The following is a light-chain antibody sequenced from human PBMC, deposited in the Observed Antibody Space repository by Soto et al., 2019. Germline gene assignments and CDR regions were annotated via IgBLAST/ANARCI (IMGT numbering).Light chain of an antibody. CDR3: QHYNTDSS. Sequence: DIQMTQSPSTLSASVGDTVTITCLASQSISRYLAWYQKKPGEAPKLLIYDASTLQIGVSSRFTASGSGTEFSLSISSLQPDDFATYFCQHYNTDSSFGPGTKVEIK. V-gene: IGKV1-5*01. J-gene: IGKJ3*01. CDR2: DAS. CDR1: QSISRY.